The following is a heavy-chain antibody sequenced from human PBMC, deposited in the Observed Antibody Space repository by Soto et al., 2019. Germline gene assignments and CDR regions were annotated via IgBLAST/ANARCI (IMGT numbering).Heavy chain of an antibody. CDR2: RHYSGNS. CDR3: ARVPDY. V-gene: IGHV4-59*12. CDR1: NTSISDDY. J-gene: IGHJ4*02. Sequence: SETLSLTCNVSNTSISDDYWAWIRQSPGKGLEWIGFRHYSGNSAYNPSLKTRVSMSVDTSKKQFSLKLTSVTAADTAVYYCARVPDYWGQGILVTVSS. D-gene: IGHD2-2*01.